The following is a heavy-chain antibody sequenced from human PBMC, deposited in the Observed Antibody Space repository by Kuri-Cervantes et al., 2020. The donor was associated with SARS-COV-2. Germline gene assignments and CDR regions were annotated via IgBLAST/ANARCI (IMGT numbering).Heavy chain of an antibody. V-gene: IGHV3-30*03. Sequence: GGSLRLSCAASGFSFSDFAMHWVRQAPGKGLEWVAIISYASSHLYADSVKGRFTISRDNSKNTVYLHMNSLKPNDTGVYYCARETPDHRNSWFDYWGQGSLVTVSS. J-gene: IGHJ4*02. CDR3: ARETPDHRNSWFDY. CDR2: ISYASSHL. CDR1: GFSFSDFA. D-gene: IGHD1-14*01.